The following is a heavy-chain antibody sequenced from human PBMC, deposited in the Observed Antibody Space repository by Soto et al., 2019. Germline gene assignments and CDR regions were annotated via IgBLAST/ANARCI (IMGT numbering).Heavy chain of an antibody. Sequence: SVKVSCKASGGTFSSYTISWVRQAPGQGLEWMGRIIPILGIANYAQKFQGRVTITADKSTSTAYMELSSLRSEGTAVYYCARAQNLCSGGSCYSRFDPWGQGTLVTVSS. CDR2: IIPILGIA. J-gene: IGHJ5*02. CDR3: ARAQNLCSGGSCYSRFDP. D-gene: IGHD2-15*01. V-gene: IGHV1-69*02. CDR1: GGTFSSYT.